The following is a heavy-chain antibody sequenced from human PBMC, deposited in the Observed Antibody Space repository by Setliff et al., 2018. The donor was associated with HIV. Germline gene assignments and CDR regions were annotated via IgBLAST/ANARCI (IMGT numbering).Heavy chain of an antibody. D-gene: IGHD1-1*01. CDR3: ARTARGYTTIWYRNGLTYYNYMDV. CDR2: IYYGGST. V-gene: IGHV4-39*02. CDR1: GASISNSNSY. J-gene: IGHJ6*03. Sequence: PSETLSLTCTVYGASISNSNSYWGWIRQPPGKRLGWFGSIYYGGSTSYNPSLKSRVTISVDTSKNHFSLNLSSVTAADTAVYYCARTARGYTTIWYRNGLTYYNYMDVWGKGTTVTVSS.